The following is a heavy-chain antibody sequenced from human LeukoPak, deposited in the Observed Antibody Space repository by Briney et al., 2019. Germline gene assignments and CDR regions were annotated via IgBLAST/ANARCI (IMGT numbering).Heavy chain of an antibody. CDR3: ARESRREGYNPAYYYYYYMDV. J-gene: IGHJ6*03. D-gene: IGHD5-24*01. CDR2: AYYSGST. V-gene: IGHV4-59*01. Sequence: SETLSLTCTVSGGSISSYYCSCIRQPPGKGLEWIGYAYYSGSTNYNPSLKRRVTISVDTSKNQFSLRLSSVNSADTAVYYCARESRREGYNPAYYYYYYMDVWGKGTTVTVSS. CDR1: GGSISSYY.